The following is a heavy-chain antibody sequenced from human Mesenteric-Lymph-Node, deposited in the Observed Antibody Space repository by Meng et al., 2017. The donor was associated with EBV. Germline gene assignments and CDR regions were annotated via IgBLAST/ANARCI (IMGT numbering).Heavy chain of an antibody. Sequence: LPPVESGPGLVKPSEPLPPTCPASGGSISSSSAYWGWVRQPPGKGLEWLGYVYYRGSTYYNPSLKSRVTISLDTSKNQFSLRLTSVTAADTAVYYCARNVGSGSSTEFDFWGQGTLVTVSS. J-gene: IGHJ4*02. V-gene: IGHV4-39*01. D-gene: IGHD6-19*01. CDR3: ARNVGSGSSTEFDF. CDR2: VYYRGST. CDR1: GGSISSSSAY.